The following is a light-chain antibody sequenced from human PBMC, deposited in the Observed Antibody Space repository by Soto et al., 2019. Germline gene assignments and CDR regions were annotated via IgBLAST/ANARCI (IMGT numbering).Light chain of an antibody. CDR1: SSDVGDYNY. Sequence: QSVLTQPASVSGSPGQSITISCTGTSSDVGDYNYVSWYQQHPGKAPKLMIYDVSNRPSGVSNRFSGSKSGNTASLTISGLQAEDEADYYCSSYTSSSTLVVFDGGTKVTVL. J-gene: IGLJ2*01. V-gene: IGLV2-14*01. CDR3: SSYTSSSTLVV. CDR2: DVS.